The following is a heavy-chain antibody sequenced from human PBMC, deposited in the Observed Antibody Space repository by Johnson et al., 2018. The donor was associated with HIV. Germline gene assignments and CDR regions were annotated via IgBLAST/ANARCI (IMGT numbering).Heavy chain of an antibody. V-gene: IGHV3-30-3*01. CDR2: ISYDGSNK. CDR1: GFTFISYA. CDR3: TTASGYYPFFDAFDM. J-gene: IGHJ3*02. Sequence: QVQLVESGGGVVQPGRSLRLSCAASGFTFISYAMHWVRQAPGKGLEWVAVISYDGSNKYYADSVKGRFTISRDNSKNTLYVQMNSLRDEDTAVYYCTTASGYYPFFDAFDMWGQGTMVTVSS. D-gene: IGHD3-22*01.